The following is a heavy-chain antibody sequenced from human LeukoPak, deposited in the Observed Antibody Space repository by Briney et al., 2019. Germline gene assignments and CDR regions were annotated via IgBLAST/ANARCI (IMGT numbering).Heavy chain of an antibody. Sequence: ASVRVSCKASGGTFSSYAISWVRQAPGQGLEWMGRIIPILGIANYAQKFQGRVTITADKSTSTAYMELSSLRSEDTAVYYCAREIARGSGSKWGQGTLVTVSS. V-gene: IGHV1-69*04. CDR3: AREIARGSGSK. J-gene: IGHJ4*02. D-gene: IGHD3-10*01. CDR1: GGTFSSYA. CDR2: IIPILGIA.